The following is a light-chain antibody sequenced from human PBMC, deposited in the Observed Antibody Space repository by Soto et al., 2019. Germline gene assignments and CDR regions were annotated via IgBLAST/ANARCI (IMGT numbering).Light chain of an antibody. V-gene: IGKV3-20*01. CDR1: QSVSSNF. CDR3: QQFGSSPLYT. Sequence: EIVLTQSPGTLSLSPGERATLSCRASQSVSSNFFAWYQQKPGQTPRLLIYGASGRATGIPDRFSGSGSGTDFTLTISRLEPEDFAVYYCQQFGSSPLYTFGQGTKLEIK. CDR2: GAS. J-gene: IGKJ2*01.